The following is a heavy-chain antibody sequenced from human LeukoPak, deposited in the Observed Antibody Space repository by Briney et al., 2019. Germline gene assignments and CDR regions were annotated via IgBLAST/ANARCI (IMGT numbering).Heavy chain of an antibody. D-gene: IGHD3-10*01. V-gene: IGHV4-59*04. CDR1: GGSISSYY. Sequence: SETLSLTCTVSGGSISSYYWSWIRQPPGKGLEWIGYIYYSGSTYYNPSLKSRVTISVDRSKNQFSLKLSSVTAADTAVYYCARSLVPDYWGQGTLVTVSS. CDR2: IYYSGST. CDR3: ARSLVPDY. J-gene: IGHJ4*02.